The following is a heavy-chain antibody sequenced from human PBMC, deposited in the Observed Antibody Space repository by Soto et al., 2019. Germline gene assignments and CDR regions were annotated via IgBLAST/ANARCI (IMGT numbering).Heavy chain of an antibody. V-gene: IGHV4-31*01. CDR1: GGSISSGGYY. Sequence: QVQLQESGPGLVKPSQTLSLTCTVSGGSISSGGYYWSWIRQHPGKGLEWIGYIYYSGSTYYNPPLKSLVTXSXDXXKNQCSLKLSSVTAADTAVYYCARGSVVAATLFDYWGQGTLVTVSS. J-gene: IGHJ4*02. D-gene: IGHD2-15*01. CDR2: IYYSGST. CDR3: ARGSVVAATLFDY.